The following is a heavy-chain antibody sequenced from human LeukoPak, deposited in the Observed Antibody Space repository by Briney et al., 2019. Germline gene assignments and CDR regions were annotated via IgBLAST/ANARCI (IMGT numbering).Heavy chain of an antibody. J-gene: IGHJ5*02. Sequence: PGGSLRLSCAASGFTFSLYWMNWVRRAPGKGLEWVANIKQDGSEKNYVDSAKGRFTISRDNAKNSLYLQMNSLRAEDTAVYYCARAEAVYDFWSGYQYNWFDPWGQGTLVTVSS. V-gene: IGHV3-7*01. D-gene: IGHD3-3*01. CDR3: ARAEAVYDFWSGYQYNWFDP. CDR2: IKQDGSEK. CDR1: GFTFSLYW.